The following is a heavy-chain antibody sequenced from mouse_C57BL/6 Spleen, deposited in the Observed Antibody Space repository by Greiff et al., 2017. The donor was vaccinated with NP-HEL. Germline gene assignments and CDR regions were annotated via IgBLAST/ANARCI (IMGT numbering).Heavy chain of an antibody. CDR2: ISSGSSTI. J-gene: IGHJ2*01. V-gene: IGHV5-17*01. CDR1: GFTFSDYG. CDR3: ARGFITVVLDY. D-gene: IGHD1-1*01. Sequence: EVQLQESGGGLVKPGGSLKLSCAASGFTFSDYGMHWVRQAPEKGLEWVAYISSGSSTIYYADTVKGRFTISRDNAKNTLFLQMTSVRSEDTAMYYCARGFITVVLDYWGQGTTLTVSS.